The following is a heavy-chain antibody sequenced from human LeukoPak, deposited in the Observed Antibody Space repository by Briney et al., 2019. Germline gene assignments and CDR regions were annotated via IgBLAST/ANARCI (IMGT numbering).Heavy chain of an antibody. V-gene: IGHV3-53*01. CDR3: ARGEDYGDYFDY. CDR2: IYSGGST. CDR1: GFTVSANY. D-gene: IGHD4-17*01. Sequence: PGGCLRLSCAASGFTVSANYMSWVRQAPGKGLEWVSVIYSGGSTYYADSVKGRFTISRDNSKNTLSLQMNSLRAEDTAVYYCARGEDYGDYFDYWGQGTLVTVSS. J-gene: IGHJ4*02.